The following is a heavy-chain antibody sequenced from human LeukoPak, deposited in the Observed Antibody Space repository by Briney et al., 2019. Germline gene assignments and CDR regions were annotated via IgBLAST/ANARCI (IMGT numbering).Heavy chain of an antibody. CDR2: THYRSKWYN. J-gene: IGHJ3*02. D-gene: IGHD4-17*01. CDR3: ARVSTTANAFDI. CDR1: GDSVSTNSAA. Sequence: SQTLSLTCAISGDSVSTNSAAWNWIRQSPSRGLEWLGRTHYRSKWYNDYAVSVKSRITINPDTSKNQFSLQLNSVTPEDTAVYYCARVSTTANAFDIWGQGTMVTVSS. V-gene: IGHV6-1*01.